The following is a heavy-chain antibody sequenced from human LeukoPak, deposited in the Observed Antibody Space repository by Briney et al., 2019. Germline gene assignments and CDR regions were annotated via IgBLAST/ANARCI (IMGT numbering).Heavy chain of an antibody. D-gene: IGHD3-10*01. CDR1: GFTLSRYG. J-gene: IGHJ3*02. CDR3: AKDQLWFGESLDALDI. Sequence: GGSLRLSCAASGFTLSRYGIHWVRQAPGKGLEWVAVISYDGSNKYYADSVKGRLTISRDNSENTADLQMNNLRVEDTAVYYCAKDQLWFGESLDALDIWGQGTMVTVSS. V-gene: IGHV3-30*18. CDR2: ISYDGSNK.